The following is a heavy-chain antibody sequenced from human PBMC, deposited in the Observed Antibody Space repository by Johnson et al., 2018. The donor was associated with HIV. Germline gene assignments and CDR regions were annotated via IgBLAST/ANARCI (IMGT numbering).Heavy chain of an antibody. Sequence: VQLVESGGGLVQPGGSLRLSCAASGFTFSSYWMSWIRQAPWKGLEWVANIKQDGSEKYYVDSVKGRFTISRDNAKNSLYLQMNSLRAEDTAVYYCARDAVARAFDIWGQGTMVTVSS. J-gene: IGHJ3*02. CDR1: GFTFSSYW. V-gene: IGHV3-7*05. CDR2: IKQDGSEK. CDR3: ARDAVARAFDI. D-gene: IGHD6-19*01.